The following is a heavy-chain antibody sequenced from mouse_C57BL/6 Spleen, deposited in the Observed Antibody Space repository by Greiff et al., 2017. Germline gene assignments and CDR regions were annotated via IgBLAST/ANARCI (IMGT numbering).Heavy chain of an antibody. CDR3: ATSGTKGYFDV. Sequence: QVQLQQPGAELVMPGASVKLSCKASGYSFTSYWMHWVKQRPGQGLEWIGEIDPSDSYTNYNQKLKCKSTLTVDKSSSTAYMQLSSLTSEDSAVYYCATSGTKGYFDVWGTGTTVTVSS. J-gene: IGHJ1*03. CDR2: IDPSDSYT. V-gene: IGHV1-69*01. CDR1: GYSFTSYW. D-gene: IGHD4-1*01.